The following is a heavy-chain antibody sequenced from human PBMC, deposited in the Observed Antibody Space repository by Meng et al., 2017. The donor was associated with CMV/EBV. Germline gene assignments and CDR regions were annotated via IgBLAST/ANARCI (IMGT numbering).Heavy chain of an antibody. V-gene: IGHV4-39*07. CDR2: IYYSGST. Sequence: SETLSLTCTVSGGSISSSSYYWGWIRQPPGKGLEWIGSIYYSGSTYYNPSLKSRVTISVDTSKNQFSLKLSSVTAADTAVYYCARDGQGSYDFWSGYYKQYYGMDVWGQGTTVTVSS. D-gene: IGHD3-3*01. J-gene: IGHJ6*02. CDR1: GGSISSSSYY. CDR3: ARDGQGSYDFWSGYYKQYYGMDV.